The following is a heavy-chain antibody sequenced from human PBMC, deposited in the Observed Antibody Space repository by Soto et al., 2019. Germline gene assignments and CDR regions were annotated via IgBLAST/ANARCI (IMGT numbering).Heavy chain of an antibody. J-gene: IGHJ6*02. CDR2: IDPSDSYT. V-gene: IGHV5-10-1*01. Sequence: PEESRKISCPGSGYTFPNYWIGWVRQMPGKGLEWMGRIDPSDSYTNYSPSFQGHVTISADKSISTAYLQWSSLKASDTAMYYCARLIAAAGSYYCYGMDVWGQGTTVTGSS. CDR3: ARLIAAAGSYYCYGMDV. D-gene: IGHD6-13*01. CDR1: GYTFPNYW.